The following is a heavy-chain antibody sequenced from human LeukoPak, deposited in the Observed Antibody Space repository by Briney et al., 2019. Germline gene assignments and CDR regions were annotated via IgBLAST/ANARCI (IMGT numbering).Heavy chain of an antibody. J-gene: IGHJ6*02. CDR2: ISGSGGST. CDR3: AKDEFASTNGPPGGMDV. D-gene: IGHD2-8*01. V-gene: IGHV3-23*01. Sequence: GGSLRLFCAASGFTFSSYAMSWVRQAPGKGLEWVSAISGSGGSTYYADSVKGRFIISRGNSKNTLYLQMNSLRAEDTAVYYCAKDEFASTNGPPGGMDVWGQGTTVTVSS. CDR1: GFTFSSYA.